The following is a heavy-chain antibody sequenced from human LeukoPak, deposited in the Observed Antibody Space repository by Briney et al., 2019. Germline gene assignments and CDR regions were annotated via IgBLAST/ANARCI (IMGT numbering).Heavy chain of an antibody. CDR2: ISGSGGST. CDR3: ARGAYYYED. Sequence: GGSLRLSCAASGFTFSSYAVSWVRQAPGKGLEWVSAISGSGGSTYYADSVKGRFTISRDNAKNSLYLQMNSLRAEDMAVYYCARGAYYYEDWGQGTLVTVSS. V-gene: IGHV3-23*01. D-gene: IGHD3-22*01. J-gene: IGHJ4*02. CDR1: GFTFSSYA.